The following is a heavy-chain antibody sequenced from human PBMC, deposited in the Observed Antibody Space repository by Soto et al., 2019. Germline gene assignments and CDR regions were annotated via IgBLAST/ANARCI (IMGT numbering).Heavy chain of an antibody. CDR3: AQSTGWPGFDY. J-gene: IGHJ4*02. Sequence: SETLSLTCTASGGSISSYYWSWIRQPPGKALEWIGHIYNGGSTNYNPSLKSRVIISVDMSKNQLSLKLSSVTAADTAVYYCAQSTGWPGFDYWGQGALVTVSS. CDR2: IYNGGST. D-gene: IGHD6-19*01. V-gene: IGHV4-59*03. CDR1: GGSISSYY.